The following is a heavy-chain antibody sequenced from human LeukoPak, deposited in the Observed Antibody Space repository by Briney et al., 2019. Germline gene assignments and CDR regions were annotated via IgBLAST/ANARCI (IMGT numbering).Heavy chain of an antibody. Sequence: PSETLSLTCAVYGGSFSGYYWSWIRQPPGKGLEWIGEINHSGSTNYNPSLKSRVTISVDTSKNQFSLKLSSVTAADTAVYYCARGPTMVRGVTNNAFDIWGQGTMVTVSS. CDR2: INHSGST. CDR1: GGSFSGYY. V-gene: IGHV4-34*01. CDR3: ARGPTMVRGVTNNAFDI. J-gene: IGHJ3*02. D-gene: IGHD3-10*01.